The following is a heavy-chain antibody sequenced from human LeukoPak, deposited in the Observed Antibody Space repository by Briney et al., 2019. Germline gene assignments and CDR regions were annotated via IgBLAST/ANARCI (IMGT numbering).Heavy chain of an antibody. J-gene: IGHJ4*02. D-gene: IGHD2-21*02. Sequence: GGSLRLSCAASGFTFSSYEMNWVRQAPGKGLEWVSYISSSGSTIYYADSVKGRFTISRDNAKNSLYLQMNSLRADDTAVYYCTMAYCGGDCYSSIFDYWGQGTLVTVPS. CDR1: GFTFSSYE. V-gene: IGHV3-48*03. CDR2: ISSSGSTI. CDR3: TMAYCGGDCYSSIFDY.